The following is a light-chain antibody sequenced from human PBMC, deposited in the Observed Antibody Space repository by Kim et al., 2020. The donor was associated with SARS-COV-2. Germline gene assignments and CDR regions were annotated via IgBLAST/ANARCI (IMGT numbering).Light chain of an antibody. CDR2: ENK. CDR1: SSNLGSNC. V-gene: IGLV1-44*01. Sequence: QSVLTQPPSASGAPGQRIIISCSGSSSNLGSNCANWYQHLPGTAPKLLIYENKYRPSGVPDRFSGSKSGTSASLAISGLQSEDESHYYCATWDDRLNGGVFGGGTQLTVL. J-gene: IGLJ3*02. CDR3: ATWDDRLNGGV.